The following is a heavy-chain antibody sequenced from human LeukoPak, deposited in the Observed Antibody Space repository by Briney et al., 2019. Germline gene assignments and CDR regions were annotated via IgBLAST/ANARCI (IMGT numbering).Heavy chain of an antibody. CDR1: GFTVSSNF. D-gene: IGHD4-23*01. Sequence: GGSLRLSCAASGFTVSSNFMSWVRQAPGKGLEWVSVILTAGKTYYADSVKGRFTISRDNSKNTLYLQMNSLRAEDTAVYYCARDQPVVTPLGYWGQGTLVTVSS. J-gene: IGHJ4*02. CDR3: ARDQPVVTPLGY. V-gene: IGHV3-53*01. CDR2: ILTAGKT.